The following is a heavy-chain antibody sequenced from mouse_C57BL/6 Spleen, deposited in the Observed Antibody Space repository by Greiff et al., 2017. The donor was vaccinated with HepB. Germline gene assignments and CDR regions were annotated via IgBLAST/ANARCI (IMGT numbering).Heavy chain of an antibody. CDR3: ATGGNFYAMDY. CDR2: ISSGSSTI. CDR1: GFTFSDYG. J-gene: IGHJ4*01. V-gene: IGHV5-17*01. D-gene: IGHD2-1*01. Sequence: EVQLVESGGGLVKPGGSLKLSCAASGFTFSDYGMHWVRQAPEKGLEWVAYISSGSSTIYYADTVKGRFTISRDNAKNTLFLQMTSLRSADTAMYYCATGGNFYAMDYWGQGTSVTVSS.